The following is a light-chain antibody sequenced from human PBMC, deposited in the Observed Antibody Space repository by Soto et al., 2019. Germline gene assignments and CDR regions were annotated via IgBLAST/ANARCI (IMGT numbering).Light chain of an antibody. V-gene: IGKV3-20*01. CDR1: QSVSSNY. Sequence: EIVLTQSPGILSLSPGDGATLSCRASQSVSSNYLARYQQNPGQAPRLLIYGTSTRASGIPDRFSGSGSGTDFTLTITRLEPEDFAVYFCQQYGVSPATFGGGTKVDIK. J-gene: IGKJ4*01. CDR2: GTS. CDR3: QQYGVSPAT.